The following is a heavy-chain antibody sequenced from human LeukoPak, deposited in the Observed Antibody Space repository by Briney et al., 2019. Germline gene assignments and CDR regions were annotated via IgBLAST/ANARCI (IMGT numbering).Heavy chain of an antibody. J-gene: IGHJ4*02. V-gene: IGHV3-7*03. Sequence: GGSLRLSCAASGFTFSTYWMSWVRQAPGKGLECVANIKRDGSEKYYVGSVKGRFTIFRDDAKSSLYLQMNSLRAEDTAVYFCARVYTGNRWHFDYWGQGTLVTVSS. CDR2: IKRDGSEK. D-gene: IGHD2-2*02. CDR1: GFTFSTYW. CDR3: ARVYTGNRWHFDY.